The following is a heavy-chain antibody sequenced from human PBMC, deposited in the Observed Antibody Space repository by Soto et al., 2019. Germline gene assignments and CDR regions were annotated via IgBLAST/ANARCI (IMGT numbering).Heavy chain of an antibody. V-gene: IGHV3-23*01. CDR3: AKGPITIFGVVIIPGSVHYGMDV. J-gene: IGHJ6*02. Sequence: GGSLRLSCAASGFTFSNYAMVWVRQAPGKGLEWVSAISGSGGSTYYADSVKGRFTISRDNSKNTLYLQMNSLRAEDTAVYYCAKGPITIFGVVIIPGSVHYGMDVWGQGTTVTVSS. CDR2: ISGSGGST. CDR1: GFTFSNYA. D-gene: IGHD3-3*01.